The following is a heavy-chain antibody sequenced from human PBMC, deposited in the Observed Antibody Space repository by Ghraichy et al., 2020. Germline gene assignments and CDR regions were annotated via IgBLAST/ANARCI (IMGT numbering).Heavy chain of an antibody. D-gene: IGHD2-15*01. Sequence: GGSLRLSCAASGFTFSSYAMNWVRQAPGKGLEWVSRISGSGGTTYYADSVKGRFTISRDNSKNTLHLQMNSLRAEDTAVYYCAKAWGYCSGEICPEYNWFDPWGQGTLVTVSS. V-gene: IGHV3-23*01. CDR1: GFTFSSYA. CDR3: AKAWGYCSGEICPEYNWFDP. CDR2: ISGSGGTT. J-gene: IGHJ5*02.